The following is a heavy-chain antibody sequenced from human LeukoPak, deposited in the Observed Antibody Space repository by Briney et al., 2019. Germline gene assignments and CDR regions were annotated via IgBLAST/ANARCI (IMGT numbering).Heavy chain of an antibody. Sequence: SETLSLTCTVSGGSISSYYWSWIRQPPGKGLEWIGYIYYSGSTNYNPSLKSRVTISVGTSKNQFSLKLSSVTAADTAVYYCASLGYCSSTSCYSPGDYWGQGTLVTVSS. CDR2: IYYSGST. CDR3: ASLGYCSSTSCYSPGDY. D-gene: IGHD2-2*02. V-gene: IGHV4-59*01. CDR1: GGSISSYY. J-gene: IGHJ4*02.